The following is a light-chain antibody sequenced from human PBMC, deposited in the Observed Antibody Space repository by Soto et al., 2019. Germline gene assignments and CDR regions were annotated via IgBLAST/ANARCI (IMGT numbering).Light chain of an antibody. Sequence: DIVMTQSPLSLPVTPGEPASISCSSSQSLLQSNGYNYLDWYLQKPGQSPQLLIYFGSYRASVVLDRFSGSGSGTDFTLKIRIVEAEDVGVYYCMQSQQSPPTFGQGTKVDIK. CDR3: MQSQQSPPT. V-gene: IGKV2-28*01. CDR1: QSLLQSNGYNY. J-gene: IGKJ1*01. CDR2: FGS.